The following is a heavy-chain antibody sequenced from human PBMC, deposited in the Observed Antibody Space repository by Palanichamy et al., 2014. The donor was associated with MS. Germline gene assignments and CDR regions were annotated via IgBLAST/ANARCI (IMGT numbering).Heavy chain of an antibody. D-gene: IGHD2-21*02. CDR2: INYSGST. Sequence: QLQLQESGPGLVKPAETLSLACTVSGGSISSSSYFWGWIRQPPGKGLEYIGSINYSGSTYYNPSLKSRVTISVDTSKNQFSLKLSSVTAADTAVYYCARHIVVLTATTEFDYWGQGTLVTVSS. V-gene: IGHV4-39*01. J-gene: IGHJ4*02. CDR3: ARHIVVLTATTEFDY. CDR1: GGSISSSSYF.